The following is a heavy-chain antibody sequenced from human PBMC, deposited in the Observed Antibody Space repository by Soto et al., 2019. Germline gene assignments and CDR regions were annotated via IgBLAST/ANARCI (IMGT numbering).Heavy chain of an antibody. J-gene: IGHJ4*02. Sequence: QAQLVESGGGVVQPGRSLRLSCAASGFTFSSYGMHWVRQAPGTGLERGAVISYAGGLQHYADSVKGRFTSSRDNSKNMGLLEMNSLRAEDTDVYYCVSDRGYGHASVPYSWGQGTLVSVSS. V-gene: IGHV3-30*03. CDR1: GFTFSSYG. CDR3: VSDRGYGHASVPYS. CDR2: ISYAGGLQ. D-gene: IGHD5-18*01.